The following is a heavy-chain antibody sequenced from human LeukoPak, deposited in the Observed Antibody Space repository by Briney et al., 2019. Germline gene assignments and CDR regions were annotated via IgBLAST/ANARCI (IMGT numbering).Heavy chain of an antibody. J-gene: IGHJ4*02. CDR2: IYTSGST. CDR1: GGSISSYY. Sequence: PSETLSLTCTVSGGSISSYYWSWIRRPAGKGLEWIGRIYTSGSTNYNPSLKSRVTMSVDTSKNQFSLKLSSVTAADTAVYYCARSPETYYYDSSGEFDYWGQGTLVTVSS. CDR3: ARSPETYYYDSSGEFDY. D-gene: IGHD3-22*01. V-gene: IGHV4-4*07.